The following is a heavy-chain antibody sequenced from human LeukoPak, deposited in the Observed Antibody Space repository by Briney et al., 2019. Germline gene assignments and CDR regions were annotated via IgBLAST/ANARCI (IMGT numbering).Heavy chain of an antibody. V-gene: IGHV3-64*01. CDR3: ARTDCGGDCYSV. D-gene: IGHD2-21*02. J-gene: IGHJ4*02. CDR1: GFTFSSYA. Sequence: GGSLRLSCAASGFTFSSYAMHWVRQAPGKGLEYVSAISSNGGSTYYANSVKDRFTISRDNSKNTLYLQMGSLRAEDMAVYYCARTDCGGDCYSVWGQGTLVTVSS. CDR2: ISSNGGST.